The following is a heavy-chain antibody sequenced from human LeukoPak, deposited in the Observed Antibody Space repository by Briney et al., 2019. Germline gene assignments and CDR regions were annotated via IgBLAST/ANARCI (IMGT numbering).Heavy chain of an antibody. CDR3: ASAEAYYDFWSGYSDWFDP. D-gene: IGHD3-3*01. Sequence: SETLSLTCAVYGGSFSGYYWSWIRQPPGKGLEWIGEINHSGSTNYNPSLKSRVTISVDTSKSQFSLKLSSVTAADTAVYYCASAEAYYDFWSGYSDWFDPWGQGTLVTVSS. CDR1: GGSFSGYY. J-gene: IGHJ5*02. CDR2: INHSGST. V-gene: IGHV4-34*01.